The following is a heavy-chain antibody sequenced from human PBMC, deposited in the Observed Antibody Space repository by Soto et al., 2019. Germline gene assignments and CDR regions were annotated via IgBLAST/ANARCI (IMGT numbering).Heavy chain of an antibody. V-gene: IGHV1-18*01. D-gene: IGHD1-1*01. CDR1: GYTFTSYG. CDR3: ARGRYGDY. Sequence: QVHLVQSGTEVKKPGASVKVSCKASGYTFTSYGITWVRQAPGQGLEWMGWISAHNGNTDYAQKLQGRVIVTRDTSTSTAYMQLRSLRSDDTAVYYCARGRYGDYWGQGALVTVSS. J-gene: IGHJ4*02. CDR2: ISAHNGNT.